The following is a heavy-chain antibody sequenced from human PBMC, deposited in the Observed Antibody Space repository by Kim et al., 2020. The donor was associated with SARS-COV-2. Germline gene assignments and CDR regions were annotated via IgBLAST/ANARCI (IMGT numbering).Heavy chain of an antibody. D-gene: IGHD3-16*01. CDR1: GFTFDDYG. V-gene: IGHV3-20*01. J-gene: IGHJ4*02. CDR3: VRGYAGGPFDF. CDR2: INRNGDDT. Sequence: GGSLRLSCAASGFTFDDYGMSWVRQVPGKGVEWVSGINRNGDDTGYGDSVKGRLSISRDNRKNSLYLQMNSLRAEDTALYHCVRGYAGGPFDFWGQGAL.